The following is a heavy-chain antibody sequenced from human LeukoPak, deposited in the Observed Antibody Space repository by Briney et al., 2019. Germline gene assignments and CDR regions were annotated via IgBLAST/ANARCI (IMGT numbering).Heavy chain of an antibody. Sequence: SETLSLTCTVSGGSISSGGYYWSWIRQHPGKGLEWIGYIYYSGSTYHNPSLKSRVSISVDTSKNQFSLKLSSVTAADTAVYYCARAPNYGDYPYYFDYWGQGTLVTVSS. CDR2: IYYSGST. J-gene: IGHJ4*02. CDR3: ARAPNYGDYPYYFDY. D-gene: IGHD4-17*01. CDR1: GGSISSGGYY. V-gene: IGHV4-31*03.